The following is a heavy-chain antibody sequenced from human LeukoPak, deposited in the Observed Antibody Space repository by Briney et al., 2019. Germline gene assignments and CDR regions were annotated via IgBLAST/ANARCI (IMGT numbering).Heavy chain of an antibody. V-gene: IGHV1-18*01. Sequence: LQGRVTMTTDTSTSTAYMELRSLRSDDPAVYYCARVFLRTTNWFDPWGQGTLVTVSS. CDR3: ARVFLRTTNWFDP. J-gene: IGHJ5*02. D-gene: IGHD1-7*01.